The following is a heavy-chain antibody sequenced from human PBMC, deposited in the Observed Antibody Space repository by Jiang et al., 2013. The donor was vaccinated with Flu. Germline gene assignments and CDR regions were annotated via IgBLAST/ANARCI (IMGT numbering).Heavy chain of an antibody. CDR1: GYTFTSYY. CDR2: INPSGGST. V-gene: IGHV1-46*01. J-gene: IGHJ4*02. Sequence: SGAEVKKPGASVKVSCKASGYTFTSYYMHWVRQAPGQGLEWMGIINPSGGSTSYAQKFQGRVTMTRDTSTSTVYMELSSLRSEDTAVYYCARLRHRMGSTLPYFDYWGQGTLVTVSS. CDR3: ARLRHRMGSTLPYFDY. D-gene: IGHD2-15*01.